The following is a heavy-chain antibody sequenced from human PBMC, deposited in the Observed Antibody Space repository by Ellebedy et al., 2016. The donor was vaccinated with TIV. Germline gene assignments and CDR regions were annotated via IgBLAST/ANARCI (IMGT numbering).Heavy chain of an antibody. CDR2: ISGSGGRT. CDR3: AADRYCSGGNCYWVDY. CDR1: GFTFSIYA. D-gene: IGHD2-15*01. J-gene: IGHJ4*02. Sequence: GESLKISCAASGFTFSIYAMTWVRQAPGKGLEWVSTISGSGGRTHYADSVKGRFTISRDNSKNTLYLQVNSLRAEDTAVYYCAADRYCSGGNCYWVDYWGQGTLVTVSS. V-gene: IGHV3-23*01.